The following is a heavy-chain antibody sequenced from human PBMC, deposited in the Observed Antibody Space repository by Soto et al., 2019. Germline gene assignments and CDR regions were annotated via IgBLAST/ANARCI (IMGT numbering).Heavy chain of an antibody. CDR1: GFTFRSYD. J-gene: IGHJ4*02. CDR2: IWYDGGNK. Sequence: QVQLVESGGGVVQPGRSLRLSCAASGFTFRSYDMHWVRQAPGKGLEWGAVIWYDGGNKYYADSVKGRFTVSRDNSKSTLYMQMNSLSAEDTAVYYCSRGGGTYPDYWGQGTLVTVSS. D-gene: IGHD1-26*01. V-gene: IGHV3-33*01. CDR3: SRGGGTYPDY.